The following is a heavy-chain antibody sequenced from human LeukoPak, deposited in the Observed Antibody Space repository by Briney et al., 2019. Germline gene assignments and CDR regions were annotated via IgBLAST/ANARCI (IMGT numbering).Heavy chain of an antibody. CDR1: GFTFSSYG. D-gene: IGHD2/OR15-2a*01. Sequence: PGGSLRLSCAASGFTFSSYGMTWARQAPGKGLDWVATISESGGSTYYADSVKGRFTISRDNSKNTLYLQMNSLRAEDTAIYFCARGAFYDYWGQGTLVTVSS. J-gene: IGHJ4*02. CDR3: ARGAFYDY. CDR2: ISESGGST. V-gene: IGHV3-23*01.